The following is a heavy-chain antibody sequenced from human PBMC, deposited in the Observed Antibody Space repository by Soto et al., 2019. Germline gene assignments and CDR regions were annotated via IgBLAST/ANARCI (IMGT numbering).Heavy chain of an antibody. D-gene: IGHD2-8*01. Sequence: GGSLRLSCAASGFTFSNAWMSWVRQAPGKGLEGVGRIKSKTDGGTTDYAEPVKGRFTISRDDSKNTLYLQMNSLKTEDTAVYYCTTVLHSTICVCYAFDIWGQGTMVTVSS. CDR1: GFTFSNAW. V-gene: IGHV3-15*01. CDR2: IKSKTDGGTT. CDR3: TTVLHSTICVCYAFDI. J-gene: IGHJ3*02.